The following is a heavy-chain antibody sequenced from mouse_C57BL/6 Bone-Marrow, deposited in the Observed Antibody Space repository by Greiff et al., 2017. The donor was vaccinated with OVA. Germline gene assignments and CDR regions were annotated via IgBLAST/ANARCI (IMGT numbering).Heavy chain of an antibody. J-gene: IGHJ2*01. V-gene: IGHV8-8*01. D-gene: IGHD1-1*01. CDR3: ARIVEVCSSLFDY. CDR1: GFSLRTFGMG. Sequence: SGPGILQPSQTLSLTCSFSGFSLRTFGMGVGWIRQPSGQGLEWLAHIWWDDDMYYNPALKSRLTISKDTPKNQVFLKIANVDTAYTATYYCARIVEVCSSLFDYWGQGTTLTVSS. CDR2: IWWDDDM.